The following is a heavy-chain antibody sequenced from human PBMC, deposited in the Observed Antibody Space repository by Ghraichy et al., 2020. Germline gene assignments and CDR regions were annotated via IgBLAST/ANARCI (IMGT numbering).Heavy chain of an antibody. V-gene: IGHV4-31*03. CDR3: ARGELWFDP. Sequence: SLNISCTVSGGSISSGGYYWSWIRQHPGKGLEWIGYIYYSGSTYYNPSLKSRVTISVDTSKNQFSLKLSSVTAADTAVYYCARGELWFDPWGQGTLVTVSS. D-gene: IGHD1-26*01. J-gene: IGHJ5*02. CDR2: IYYSGST. CDR1: GGSISSGGYY.